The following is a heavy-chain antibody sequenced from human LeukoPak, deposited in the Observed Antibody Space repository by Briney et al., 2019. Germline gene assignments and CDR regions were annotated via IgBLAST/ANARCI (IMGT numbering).Heavy chain of an antibody. Sequence: ASVKVSCKASGYTFTSYYMHWVRQAPGQGLEWMGIINPSGGSTSYAQKFQGRVAMTRDTSTSTVYMELSSLRSEDTAVYYCARDDGNSGSYPVYYYYGMDVWGQGTTVTVSS. D-gene: IGHD1-26*01. CDR1: GYTFTSYY. CDR3: ARDDGNSGSYPVYYYYGMDV. CDR2: INPSGGST. V-gene: IGHV1-46*01. J-gene: IGHJ6*02.